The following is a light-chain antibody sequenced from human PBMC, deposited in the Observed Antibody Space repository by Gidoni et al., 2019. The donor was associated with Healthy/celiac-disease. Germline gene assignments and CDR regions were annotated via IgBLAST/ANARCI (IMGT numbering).Light chain of an antibody. CDR2: GAS. CDR1: QSVSSSY. CDR3: QQYGSSPLFT. V-gene: IGKV3-20*01. Sequence: ETVLTQSQGPLSLSPGERATPTCSASQSVSSSYLAWYQQKPGQAPRLLIYGASSRATGIPDRFSGSGSGTDFTLTISRLEPEDFAVYYCQQYGSSPLFTFGPGTKVDIK. J-gene: IGKJ3*01.